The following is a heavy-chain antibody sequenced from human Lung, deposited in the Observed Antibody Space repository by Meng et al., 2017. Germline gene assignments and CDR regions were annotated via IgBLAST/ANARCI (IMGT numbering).Heavy chain of an antibody. CDR1: GDSISSYY. D-gene: IGHD4-17*01. CDR2: SHHSGSS. Sequence: SETLSLTCSVSGDSISSYYWSWIRQPPGGGLEWIAYSHHSGSSNYNPSLKSRVTISVDTSKNQVSLQLISVTAADTAVYYCARENGDSLDGVYFDLWGLGTLVTVSS. J-gene: IGHJ2*01. CDR3: ARENGDSLDGVYFDL. V-gene: IGHV4-59*01.